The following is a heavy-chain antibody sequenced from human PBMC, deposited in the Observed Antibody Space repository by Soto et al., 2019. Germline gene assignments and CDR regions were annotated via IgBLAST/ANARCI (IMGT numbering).Heavy chain of an antibody. J-gene: IGHJ4*02. CDR2: TEPSDSYS. CDR3: ARHVAGDGWYQLDY. V-gene: IGHV5-10-1*01. Sequence: EPLQIWWKGGGYSCTSYWITWVRLMPGKGLEWMGRTEPSDSYSDYSPSFQGHVTISADRSVSTAYLQWSSLKASDSAIYYCARHVAGDGWYQLDYWGQGTLVPVTS. CDR1: GYSCTSYW. D-gene: IGHD6-19*01.